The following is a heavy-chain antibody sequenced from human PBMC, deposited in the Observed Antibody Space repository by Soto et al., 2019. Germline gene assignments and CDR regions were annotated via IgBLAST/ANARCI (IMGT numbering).Heavy chain of an antibody. J-gene: IGHJ6*02. Sequence: QVQLVQSRGEVKKPGASVKVSCKTSGYSFTTYGISWVRQAPGQGLEWMGWISGYNGNTNYAQKLKGRLTMTTDTPTSTAYMELRSLTSDDTAVYYCAREGPAPYYYYGMDVWGQGSTVTVSS. CDR1: GYSFTTYG. CDR2: ISGYNGNT. CDR3: AREGPAPYYYYGMDV. V-gene: IGHV1-18*01.